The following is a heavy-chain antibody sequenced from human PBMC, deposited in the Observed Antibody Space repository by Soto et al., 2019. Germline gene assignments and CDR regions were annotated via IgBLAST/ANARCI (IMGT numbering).Heavy chain of an antibody. CDR2: ISGSGSSV. Sequence: LRLSCAASGFTFSHYVLSWVRQAPGRGLEWVSSISGSGSSVYVADSVRGRFIMSRDLSTNTVSLQMSSLRVEDTAIYYCAKVRASYLSASYFYYGLDVWGQGTTVTVSS. V-gene: IGHV3-23*01. CDR3: AKVRASYLSASYFYYGLDV. CDR1: GFTFSHYV. D-gene: IGHD3-10*01. J-gene: IGHJ6*02.